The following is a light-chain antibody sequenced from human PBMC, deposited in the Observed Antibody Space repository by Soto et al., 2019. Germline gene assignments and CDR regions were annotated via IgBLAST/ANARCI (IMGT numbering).Light chain of an antibody. J-gene: IGKJ5*01. CDR1: QSVSRY. CDR3: QQYDNSPIT. V-gene: IGKV3-11*01. Sequence: EIVLTQSPATLSLSPGERATLSCWASQSVSRYLVWYQQKPGQAPRLLMYDASKRATGIPARFSGSGSGTDFTLTISRLEPEDFAVYYCQQYDNSPITFGQGTRLEN. CDR2: DAS.